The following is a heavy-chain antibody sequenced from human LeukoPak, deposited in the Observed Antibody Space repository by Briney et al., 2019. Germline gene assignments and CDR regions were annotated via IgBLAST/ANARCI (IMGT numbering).Heavy chain of an antibody. CDR3: ARESNFRVLHAFDI. CDR1: GGSITSGNYY. CDR2: VYTSGST. V-gene: IGHV4-61*02. J-gene: IGHJ3*02. D-gene: IGHD4-11*01. Sequence: ASETLSLTCTVSGGSITSGNYYWNWIRQPAGKGLEWIGRVYTSGSTNYNPSLKSRVTMSVDTSKNQFSLKLSSVTAADTAVYYCARESNFRVLHAFDIWGHGTMVTVSS.